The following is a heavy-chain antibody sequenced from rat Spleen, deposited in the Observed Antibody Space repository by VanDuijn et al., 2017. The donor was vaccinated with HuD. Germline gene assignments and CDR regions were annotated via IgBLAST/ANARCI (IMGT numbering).Heavy chain of an antibody. CDR2: ISYDGSST. V-gene: IGHV5-20*01. CDR3: TRGGNYDFDY. CDR1: GFTFSDYY. J-gene: IGHJ2*01. D-gene: IGHD1-10*01. Sequence: EVQLVESGGGLVQPGGSLKLSCAASGFTFSDYYMAWVRQAPTKGLEWVASISYDGSSTYYRDSVKGRFTVSRDNAKSTLYLQMNSLRSDDTATYYCTRGGNYDFDYWGHGVMVTVSS.